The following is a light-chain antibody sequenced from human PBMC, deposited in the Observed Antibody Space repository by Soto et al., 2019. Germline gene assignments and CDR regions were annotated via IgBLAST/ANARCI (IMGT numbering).Light chain of an antibody. Sequence: QSALTQPASVSGSPGQSITISCTGTSSDVGGYNYVSWFQQYPGKAPKLMIYEVSNRPSGVSDRFSGSKSGNTASLTISGLQAEDEADYYCTSYTTSSTLLFGGGTKLTVL. CDR3: TSYTTSSTLL. CDR1: SSDVGGYNY. V-gene: IGLV2-14*01. J-gene: IGLJ3*02. CDR2: EVS.